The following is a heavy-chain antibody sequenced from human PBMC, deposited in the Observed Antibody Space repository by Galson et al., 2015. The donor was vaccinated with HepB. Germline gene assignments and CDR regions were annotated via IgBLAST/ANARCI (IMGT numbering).Heavy chain of an antibody. J-gene: IGHJ6*02. CDR3: ARGGCSSTSCYGDYYYYYGMDV. CDR1: GFTFSSYS. CDR2: ISSSSSYI. V-gene: IGHV3-21*01. Sequence: SLRLSCAASGFTFSSYSMNWVRQAPGKGLEWVSSISSSSSYIYYADSVRGRFTISRDNAKNSLYLQMNSLRAEDTAVYYCARGGCSSTSCYGDYYYYYGMDVWGQGTTVTVSS. D-gene: IGHD2-2*01.